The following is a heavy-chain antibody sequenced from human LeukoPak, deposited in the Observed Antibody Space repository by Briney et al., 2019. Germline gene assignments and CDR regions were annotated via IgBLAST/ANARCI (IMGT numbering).Heavy chain of an antibody. J-gene: IGHJ2*01. CDR2: INPTSVGR. Sequence: GASVKVSCKASGYTFTGYYMHWVRQAPGQGLEWIGIINPTSVGREYAQKFQGRITMTRDTSTSTVYMELNSLRSDDTAVYYCARMGRGDQDWYFDLWGRGTLITVSS. V-gene: IGHV1-46*01. CDR3: ARMGRGDQDWYFDL. CDR1: GYTFTGYY. D-gene: IGHD4-17*01.